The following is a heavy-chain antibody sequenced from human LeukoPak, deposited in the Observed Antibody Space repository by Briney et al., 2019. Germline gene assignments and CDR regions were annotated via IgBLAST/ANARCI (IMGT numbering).Heavy chain of an antibody. V-gene: IGHV1-46*01. CDR2: INPSGGST. CDR1: GYTFTSYY. D-gene: IGHD2-2*01. J-gene: IGHJ4*02. CDR3: ARDGPYCSSTSCYFDY. Sequence: ASVKVSCKASGYTFTSYYMHWVRQAPGQGLEWMGIINPSGGSTSYAQKFQGRVTMTRDTSTSTVYMELSSLRSEDTAVYYCARDGPYCSSTSCYFDYWGQGALVTVSS.